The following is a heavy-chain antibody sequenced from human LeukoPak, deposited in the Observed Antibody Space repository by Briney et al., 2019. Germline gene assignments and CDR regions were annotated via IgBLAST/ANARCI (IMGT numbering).Heavy chain of an antibody. CDR3: AKEYDYVWGSYRSPHYFDY. Sequence: PGGSLRLSCAASGFTFSSYARSWVRLARGKGLEWVSDISASGGSTYYADSVKGRFTISRDNSKNTLYLQMNSLRAEDTAVYYCAKEYDYVWGSYRSPHYFDYWRQGTLVTVSS. J-gene: IGHJ4*02. CDR1: GFTFSSYA. V-gene: IGHV3-23*01. CDR2: ISASGGST. D-gene: IGHD3-16*02.